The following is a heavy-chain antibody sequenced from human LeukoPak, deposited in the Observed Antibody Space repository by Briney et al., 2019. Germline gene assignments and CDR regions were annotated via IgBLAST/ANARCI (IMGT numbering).Heavy chain of an antibody. CDR1: GGSFSGYY. V-gene: IGHV4-34*01. Sequence: SETLSPTCAVYGGSFSGYYWSWIRQPPGKGLEWIGEINHSGSTNYNPSLKSRVTISVDTSKNQFSLKLSSVTAADTAVYYCAREKQLVLSNLWFDPWGQGTLVTVSS. CDR3: AREKQLVLSNLWFDP. J-gene: IGHJ5*02. CDR2: INHSGST. D-gene: IGHD6-6*01.